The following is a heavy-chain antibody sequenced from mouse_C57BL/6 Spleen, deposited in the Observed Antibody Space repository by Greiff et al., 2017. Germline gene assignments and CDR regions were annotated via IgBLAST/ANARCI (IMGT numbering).Heavy chain of an antibody. CDR2: INPSNGGT. CDR3: ARHPSTMITYLDY. D-gene: IGHD2-4*01. J-gene: IGHJ2*01. V-gene: IGHV1-53*01. CDR1: GYTFTSYW. Sequence: QVQLQQPGTELVKPGVSVKLSCKASGYTFTSYWMHWVKQRPGQGLEWIGNINPSNGGTNYNEKFKSKATLTVDKASSTAYMQLSSLTSEDSAVYYCARHPSTMITYLDYWGQGTTLTVSS.